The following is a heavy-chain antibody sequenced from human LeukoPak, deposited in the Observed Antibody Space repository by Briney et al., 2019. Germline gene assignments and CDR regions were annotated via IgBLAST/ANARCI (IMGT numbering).Heavy chain of an antibody. CDR2: IYPGDSDT. D-gene: IGHD3-9*01. CDR3: ARLAFPLRYFDWLFEEGLDY. J-gene: IGHJ4*02. CDR1: GYSFTSYW. Sequence: GESLKISCKGSGYSFTSYWIGWVRQMPGKGLEWMGIIYPGDSDTSYSPSFQGQVTISADKSISTAYLQWSSLKASDTAMYYCARLAFPLRYFDWLFEEGLDYWGQGTLVTVSS. V-gene: IGHV5-51*01.